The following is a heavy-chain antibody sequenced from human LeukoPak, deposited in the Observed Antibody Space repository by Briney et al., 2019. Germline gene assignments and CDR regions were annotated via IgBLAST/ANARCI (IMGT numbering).Heavy chain of an antibody. CDR1: GDRVTNNSFA. J-gene: IGHJ4*02. CDR2: TYYRSDWYS. CDR3: ARGGSYLGS. D-gene: IGHD3-10*01. Sequence: PSQTLSLTCAVSGDRVTNNSFAWNWIRQSPSRGLEWLGRTYYRSDWYSDYAVSVKGRITITPDTSKNQFSLQLNSVTPEDTAVSDRARGGSYLGSWGQGTLVTVSS. V-gene: IGHV6-1*01.